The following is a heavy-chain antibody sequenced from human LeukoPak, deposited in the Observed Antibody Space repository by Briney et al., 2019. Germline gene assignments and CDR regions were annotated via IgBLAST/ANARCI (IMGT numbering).Heavy chain of an antibody. J-gene: IGHJ4*02. D-gene: IGHD3-22*01. V-gene: IGHV4-34*01. CDR3: ARWSDSSGYNHFVY. CDR1: GGSLCGYY. Sequence: SEAPSLTCAVYGGSLCGYYWSWIRQPPGKGLELIGEINHSRRTNYTPPLKSRVTISVDTSKKQFSLKLSAGTAADTAVYYCARWSDSSGYNHFVYWGEGTLVTVSS. CDR2: INHSRRT.